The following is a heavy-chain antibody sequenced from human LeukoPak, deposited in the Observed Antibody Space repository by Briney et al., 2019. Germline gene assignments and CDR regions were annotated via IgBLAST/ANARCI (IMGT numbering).Heavy chain of an antibody. Sequence: PGRSRRLSCAASGFTFSSYGMHWVRQAPGKGLEWVAVISYDGSNKYYADSVKGRFTISRDNSKNTLYLQMNSLRAEDTAVYYCAKDLLIGGYESLWHYGMDVWGQGTTVTVSS. J-gene: IGHJ6*02. CDR3: AKDLLIGGYESLWHYGMDV. D-gene: IGHD5-12*01. V-gene: IGHV3-30*18. CDR2: ISYDGSNK. CDR1: GFTFSSYG.